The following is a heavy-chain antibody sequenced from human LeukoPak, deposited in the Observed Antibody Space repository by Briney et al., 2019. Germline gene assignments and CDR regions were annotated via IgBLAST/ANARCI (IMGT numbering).Heavy chain of an antibody. Sequence: GGSLRLSCAASGFTFTDYYMSWIRQAPGKGLEWISYITNSGSTMYYADSVKGRFTISRDNAKKSLYLQMNSLRAEDTAVYYCARDGSYQGVRGWAYWGQGTLVTVSS. J-gene: IGHJ4*02. CDR1: GFTFTDYY. V-gene: IGHV3-11*01. CDR2: ITNSGSTM. CDR3: ARDGSYQGVRGWAY. D-gene: IGHD1-26*01.